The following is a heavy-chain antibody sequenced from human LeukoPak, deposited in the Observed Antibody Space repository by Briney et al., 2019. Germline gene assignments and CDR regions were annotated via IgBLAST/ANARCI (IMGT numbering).Heavy chain of an antibody. Sequence: HPGGSLRLSCAASGFTFTSYGMHWVRQAPGKGLEWVAVISYDGSNKYYADSVKGRFTISRDNSKNTLYLQMNSLRAEDTAVYYCATLERGYAVAVDYWGQGTLVTVSS. CDR1: GFTFTSYG. V-gene: IGHV3-30*03. D-gene: IGHD6-19*01. CDR3: ATLERGYAVAVDY. J-gene: IGHJ4*02. CDR2: ISYDGSNK.